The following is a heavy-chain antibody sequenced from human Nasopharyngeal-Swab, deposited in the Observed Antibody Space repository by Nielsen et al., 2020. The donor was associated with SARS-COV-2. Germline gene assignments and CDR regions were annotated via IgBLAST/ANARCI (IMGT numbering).Heavy chain of an antibody. CDR3: ARGTSNYYDSSGTIDY. CDR2: INHSGST. D-gene: IGHD3-22*01. V-gene: IGHV4-34*01. J-gene: IGHJ4*02. Sequence: VRQMPGKGLEWIGEINHSGSTNYNPSLKSRVTISVDTSKNQFSLKLSSVTAADTAVYYCARGTSNYYDSSGTIDYWGQGTLVTVSS.